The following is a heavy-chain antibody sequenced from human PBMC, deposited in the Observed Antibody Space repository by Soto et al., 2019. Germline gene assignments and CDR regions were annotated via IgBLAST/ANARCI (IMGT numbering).Heavy chain of an antibody. D-gene: IGHD1-7*01. CDR2: IGTAGDT. CDR3: ARDITSGWNYPRGFDY. J-gene: IGHJ4*02. V-gene: IGHV3-13*01. Sequence: GSLRLSCAASGFTFSIYDMHWVRQATGKGLEWVSAIGTAGDTYYPGSVKGRFTISRENAKNSLYLQMSSLRSEDTAVYYCARDITSGWNYPRGFDYWGQGTLVTVSS. CDR1: GFTFSIYD.